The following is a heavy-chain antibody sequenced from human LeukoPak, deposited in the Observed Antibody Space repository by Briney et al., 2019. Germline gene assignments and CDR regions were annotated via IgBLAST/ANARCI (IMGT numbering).Heavy chain of an antibody. J-gene: IGHJ4*02. CDR1: GGSISSDNW. D-gene: IGHD4-23*01. V-gene: IGHV4-4*02. Sequence: SETLSLTCTVSGGSISSDNWWNWVRQPPGKGLEWIGEIHHSGSTNYNPSLGSPVTISVDKSNNQFSLRLSSVTAADTAVYFCARDLISRVITPPGWGQGTLVTVSS. CDR3: ARDLISRVITPPG. CDR2: IHHSGST.